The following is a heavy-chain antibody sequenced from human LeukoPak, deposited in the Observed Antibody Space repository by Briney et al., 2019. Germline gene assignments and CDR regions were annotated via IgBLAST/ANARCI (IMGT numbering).Heavy chain of an antibody. D-gene: IGHD6-13*01. J-gene: IGHJ4*02. Sequence: GGSLRLSCAASGFTFSNFAMTWVRQAPGKGLEWVSSIVGSSSTYYADSLKGRFTISTDNAKNSLYLQMNSLRAADTAVYYCARIGAGSSRDYWGQGTLVTVSS. CDR2: IVGSSST. CDR1: GFTFSNFA. V-gene: IGHV3-21*01. CDR3: ARIGAGSSRDY.